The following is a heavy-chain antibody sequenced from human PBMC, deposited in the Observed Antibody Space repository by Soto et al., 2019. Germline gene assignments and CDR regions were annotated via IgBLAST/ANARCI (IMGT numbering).Heavy chain of an antibody. CDR1: GYTFTSYA. CDR3: ARGLGYCSSTSCYGNAFDI. CDR2: INAGNGNT. V-gene: IGHV1-3*01. J-gene: IGHJ3*02. Sequence: GASVKVSCKASGYTFTSYAMHWVRQAPGQRLEWMGWINAGNGNTKYSQKFQGRVTITRDTSASTAYMELSSLRSEDTAVYYCARGLGYCSSTSCYGNAFDIWGQGTMVTVSS. D-gene: IGHD2-2*01.